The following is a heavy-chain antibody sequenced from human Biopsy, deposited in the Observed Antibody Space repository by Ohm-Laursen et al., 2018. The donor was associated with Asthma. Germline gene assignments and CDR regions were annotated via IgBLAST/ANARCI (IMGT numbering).Heavy chain of an antibody. Sequence: SLRLSCAASGFTFSRYDMSWVRQAPGKGLEWVSAISGSGDSTYYADSVKGRFTISRDNSKNTLYLQMNSLRAEDTAAYYCAKESGSNYAFDIWGQGTMVTVSS. CDR1: GFTFSRYD. V-gene: IGHV3-23*01. D-gene: IGHD1-1*01. CDR2: ISGSGDST. J-gene: IGHJ3*02. CDR3: AKESGSNYAFDI.